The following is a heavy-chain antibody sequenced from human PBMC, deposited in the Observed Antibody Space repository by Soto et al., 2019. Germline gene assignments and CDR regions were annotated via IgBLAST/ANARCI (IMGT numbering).Heavy chain of an antibody. CDR2: IYYSGST. CDR1: GGSISSYY. D-gene: IGHD3-3*01. CDR3: ACMLENWFDP. Sequence: SETLSLTCTVAGGSISSYYWSWIRQPPGKGLEWIGYIYYSGSTNYNPSLKSRVTISVDTSKNQFSLKLSSVTAADTAVYYCACMLENWFDPWGQGTLVTVSS. V-gene: IGHV4-59*08. J-gene: IGHJ5*02.